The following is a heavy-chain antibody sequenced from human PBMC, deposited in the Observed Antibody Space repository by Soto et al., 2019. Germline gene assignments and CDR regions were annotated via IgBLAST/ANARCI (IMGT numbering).Heavy chain of an antibody. Sequence: ASVKVSCKASGYTFTNCAMNWVRQAPGQRLEWMGWINAGSGDTKYSQKFQGRVTIVRDTSASTAYLELSSLRSEDTAVYYCARAPALQDFYDSGGYYYAGSSPYYFDSWGLGTMVTVSS. J-gene: IGHJ4*02. CDR2: INAGSGDT. CDR1: GYTFTNCA. V-gene: IGHV1-3*01. D-gene: IGHD3-22*01. CDR3: ARAPALQDFYDSGGYYYAGSSPYYFDS.